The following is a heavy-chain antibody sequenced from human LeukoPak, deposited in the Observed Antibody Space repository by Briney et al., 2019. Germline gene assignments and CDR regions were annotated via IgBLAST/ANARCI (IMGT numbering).Heavy chain of an antibody. CDR1: GFTFSSYG. CDR2: IWYDGSNK. V-gene: IGHV3-33*01. J-gene: IGHJ4*02. Sequence: PGRSLRLSCAASGFTFSSYGMHWVSQAPGKGLEWVAVIWYDGSNKYYADSVKGRFTISRDNSKNTLYLQMNSLRAEDTAVYYCARAPYSSSALDYWGPGTLVTVSS. D-gene: IGHD6-13*01. CDR3: ARAPYSSSALDY.